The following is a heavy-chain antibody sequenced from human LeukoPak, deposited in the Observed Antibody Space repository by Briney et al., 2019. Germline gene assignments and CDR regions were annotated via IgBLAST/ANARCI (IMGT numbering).Heavy chain of an antibody. CDR2: INWNGGST. Sequence: GGSLRLSCAASGFTFDDYGMSWVRQAPGKGLEWVSGINWNGGSTGYADSVKGRFTISRDKAKNTLYLKMNSLRAEHTAVYYCARAQYIYYMDVWGKGPTVTVSS. V-gene: IGHV3-20*04. D-gene: IGHD5-18*01. J-gene: IGHJ6*03. CDR3: ARAQYIYYMDV. CDR1: GFTFDDYG.